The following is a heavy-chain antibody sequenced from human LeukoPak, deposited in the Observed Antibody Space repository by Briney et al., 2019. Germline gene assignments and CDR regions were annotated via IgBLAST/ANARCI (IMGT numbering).Heavy chain of an antibody. CDR2: ISSSGSTI. V-gene: IGHV3-11*04. D-gene: IGHD6-13*01. Sequence: GGSLRLSCAASGFTFSDYYMSWIRQAPGKGLEWVSYISSSGSTIYYADSVKGRFTISRDNARNSLYLQMNSLRAEDTAVYYCAAIAAAGTFPYYYYMDVWGKGTTVTVSS. J-gene: IGHJ6*03. CDR3: AAIAAAGTFPYYYYMDV. CDR1: GFTFSDYY.